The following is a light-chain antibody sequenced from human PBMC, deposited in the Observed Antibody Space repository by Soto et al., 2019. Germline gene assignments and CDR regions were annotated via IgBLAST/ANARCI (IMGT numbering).Light chain of an antibody. V-gene: IGLV2-14*01. Sequence: QSALTQPASVSGSPGQSITISCTGASSDVGGYNYVSWYQQHPGKAPKLLIYDVSNRPSGVSNRFSGSKSGNTASLTISGLKAEDEADYYCSSYTSSNTVVFGGGTKLTVL. CDR3: SSYTSSNTVV. CDR2: DVS. J-gene: IGLJ2*01. CDR1: SSDVGGYNY.